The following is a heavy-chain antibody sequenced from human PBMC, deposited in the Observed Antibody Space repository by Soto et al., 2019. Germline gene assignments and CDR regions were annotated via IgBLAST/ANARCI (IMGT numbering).Heavy chain of an antibody. CDR2: INSDGSST. Sequence: GGSLRLSCAASGFTFSSYWMHWVRHAPEKGLVWVSRINSDGSSTSYADSVKGRFTISRDNAKNTLYLQMNSLRAEDTAVYYCARGGALYSSSWNNDYWGQGTLVTVS. J-gene: IGHJ4*02. D-gene: IGHD6-13*01. V-gene: IGHV3-74*01. CDR3: ARGGALYSSSWNNDY. CDR1: GFTFSSYW.